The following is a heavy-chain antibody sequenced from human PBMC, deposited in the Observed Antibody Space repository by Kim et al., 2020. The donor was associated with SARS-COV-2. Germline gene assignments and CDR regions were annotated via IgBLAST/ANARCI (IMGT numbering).Heavy chain of an antibody. D-gene: IGHD2-2*01. V-gene: IGHV3-23*01. CDR3: TKRTSGAWPFDY. CDR1: GFTFTSYA. J-gene: IGHJ4*02. Sequence: GGSLRLSCEASGFTFTSYAMTWVRQAPGKGLEWVASIGITGGNTYYADSVKGRFTISRDNSRDPLFLHMNSLRAEDTAVYYCTKRTSGAWPFDYWGQGTLVTVSS. CDR2: IGITGGNT.